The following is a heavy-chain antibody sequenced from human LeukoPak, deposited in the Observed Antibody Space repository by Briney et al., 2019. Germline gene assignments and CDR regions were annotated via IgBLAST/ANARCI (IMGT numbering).Heavy chain of an antibody. V-gene: IGHV1-18*01. CDR3: ARFVGDYGIEATFDI. J-gene: IGHJ3*02. CDR2: ISAYNGKT. CDR1: GYTFINYG. D-gene: IGHD4-17*01. Sequence: GASVKVSCKASGYTFINYGIRWVRQAPGQGLEWMGWISAYNGKTNSAQKVLGRVTLTIDTSTRTAYMELRSLRSDDTAVYYCARFVGDYGIEATFDIWGQGTMVTVSS.